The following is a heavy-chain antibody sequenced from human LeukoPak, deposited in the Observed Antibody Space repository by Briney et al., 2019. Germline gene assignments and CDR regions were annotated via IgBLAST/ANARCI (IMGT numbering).Heavy chain of an antibody. CDR1: GYTFTSYH. Sequence: ASVKVSCEASGYTFTSYHMHWVRQAPGQGLEWMGIINPSGGSTSYAQKFQGRVTMTRDTSTSTVYMELSSLRSEDTAVYYCARDSSNSGWYDYWGQGTLVTVSS. D-gene: IGHD6-13*01. J-gene: IGHJ4*02. CDR2: INPSGGST. CDR3: ARDSSNSGWYDY. V-gene: IGHV1-46*01.